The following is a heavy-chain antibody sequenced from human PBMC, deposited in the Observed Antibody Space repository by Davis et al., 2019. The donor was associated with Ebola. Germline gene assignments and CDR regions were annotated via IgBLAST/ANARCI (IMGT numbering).Heavy chain of an antibody. CDR2: IYYSGST. J-gene: IGHJ6*02. CDR1: GGSISSGGYY. CDR3: ARDSMVQGVLYYYGMDV. Sequence: SETLSLTCTVSGGSISSGGYYWSWIRQHPGKGLEWIGYIYYSGSTYYNPSLKSRVTISVDTSKNQFSLKLSSVTAADTAVYYCARDSMVQGVLYYYGMDVWGQGTTVTVSS. D-gene: IGHD3-10*01. V-gene: IGHV4-31*03.